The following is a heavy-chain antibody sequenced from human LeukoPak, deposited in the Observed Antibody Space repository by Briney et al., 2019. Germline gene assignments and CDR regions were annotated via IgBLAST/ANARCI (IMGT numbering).Heavy chain of an antibody. V-gene: IGHV3-53*01. CDR3: AKYHPQWLVMGD. CDR2: IYSGGNT. D-gene: IGHD6-19*01. CDR1: GFIVSSNY. J-gene: IGHJ4*02. Sequence: PGGSLRLSCAASGFIVSSNYMSWVRQAPGKGLEWVSVIYSGGNTYYADSVKGRFTISRDNSKNTLYLQMNSLRAEDTAVYYCAKYHPQWLVMGDWGQGTLVTVSS.